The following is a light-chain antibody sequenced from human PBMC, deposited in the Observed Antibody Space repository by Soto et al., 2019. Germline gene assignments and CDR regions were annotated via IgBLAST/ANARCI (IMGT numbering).Light chain of an antibody. CDR2: EVS. CDR3: SSYSGSSTMV. CDR1: SSDVGGYNY. J-gene: IGLJ2*01. V-gene: IGLV2-8*01. Sequence: QSALTQPASASGSPGRSVTISCTGTSSDVGGYNYVSWYQHHPGKAPKLVIYEVSKRPSGVPDRFSGSKTDNTTSLTVSGVQADDEEDYYCSSYSGSSTMVFGGGTKLTVL.